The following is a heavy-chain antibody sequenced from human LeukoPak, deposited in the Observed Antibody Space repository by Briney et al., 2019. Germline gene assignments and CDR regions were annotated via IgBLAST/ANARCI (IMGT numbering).Heavy chain of an antibody. V-gene: IGHV3-21*01. CDR3: ASVVVTATAFDY. CDR2: ISSSSSNI. D-gene: IGHD2-21*02. CDR1: GFTLSRYS. Sequence: GGSLRLSCAASGFTLSRYSMNWVRQAPGKGLEWVSSISSSSSNIYYADSVKGRFTISRDNAKNSLYLQMNSLRAEDTAVYYCASVVVTATAFDYWGQGTLVTVSS. J-gene: IGHJ4*02.